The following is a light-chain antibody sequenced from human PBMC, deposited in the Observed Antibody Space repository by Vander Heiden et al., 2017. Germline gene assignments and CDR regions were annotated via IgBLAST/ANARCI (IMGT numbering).Light chain of an antibody. J-gene: IGLJ3*02. CDR1: ISNIGGIT. Sequence: QSVLTQPPSASGTPGQRVTIYCSGTISNIGGITVYWCQQLPGTAPQLLIYSDKQRPSGVPDRFSGSKSGTSASLAISGLQSEDEADYYCAAWDDSLNGWVFGGGTKLTVL. CDR2: SDK. V-gene: IGLV1-44*01. CDR3: AAWDDSLNGWV.